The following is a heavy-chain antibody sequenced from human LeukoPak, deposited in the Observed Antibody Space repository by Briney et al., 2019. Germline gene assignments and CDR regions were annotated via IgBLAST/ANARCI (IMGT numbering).Heavy chain of an antibody. Sequence: GGSLRLSCAASGFTFSSYAMNWVRQAPGKGLEWVSGISGSGGSTYYADSVKGRFIISRDNAKNSLYLQMNSLRAEDTAVYYCARDRRYCSGGSCSRYFDYWGQGTLVTVSS. CDR3: ARDRRYCSGGSCSRYFDY. J-gene: IGHJ4*02. V-gene: IGHV3-23*01. CDR2: ISGSGGST. D-gene: IGHD2-15*01. CDR1: GFTFSSYA.